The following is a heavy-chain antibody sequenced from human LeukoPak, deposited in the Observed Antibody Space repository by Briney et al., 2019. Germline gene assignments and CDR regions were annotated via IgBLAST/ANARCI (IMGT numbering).Heavy chain of an antibody. J-gene: IGHJ4*02. CDR3: ARTRYNSGGGDY. Sequence: GGSLRLSCAVSGFXFSDYGMHWVRQAPGKGQEWVAVIWYDGTNKYYADSVEGRFTISRDNSKNTLYLQMNSLRAEDTAVYYCARTRYNSGGGDYWGQGTPVTVSP. CDR2: IWYDGTNK. V-gene: IGHV3-33*01. CDR1: GFXFSDYG. D-gene: IGHD6-19*01.